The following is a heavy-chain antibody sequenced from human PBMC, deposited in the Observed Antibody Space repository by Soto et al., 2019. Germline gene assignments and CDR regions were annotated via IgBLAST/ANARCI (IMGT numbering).Heavy chain of an antibody. CDR3: ARGMTPPGAPAWYYFDS. CDR2: FSLSGTT. D-gene: IGHD2-8*02. Sequence: AETLSLTCTVSGASITGSFLWSWIRQPAGEGLEWVGRFSLSGTTTYNPSLRSRVTMSADVSKKQFTLSLPSVTAATAASYYFARGMTPPGAPAWYYFDSWGQGTQVTVSS. J-gene: IGHJ4*02. V-gene: IGHV4-4*07. CDR1: GASITGSFL.